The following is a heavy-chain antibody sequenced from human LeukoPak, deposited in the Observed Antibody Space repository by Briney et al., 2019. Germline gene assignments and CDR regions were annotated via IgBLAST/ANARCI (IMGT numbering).Heavy chain of an antibody. CDR3: AKVRQFYGDFDY. D-gene: IGHD4-17*01. CDR1: GLTFSSYA. V-gene: IGHV3-23*01. CDR2: ISGSGGST. Sequence: PGGSLRLSCAASGLTFSSYAMSWVRQAPGKGLEWVSAISGSGGSTYYADSVKGRFTISRDNSKNTLYLQMNSLRAEDTAVYYCAKVRQFYGDFDYWGQGTLVTVSS. J-gene: IGHJ4*02.